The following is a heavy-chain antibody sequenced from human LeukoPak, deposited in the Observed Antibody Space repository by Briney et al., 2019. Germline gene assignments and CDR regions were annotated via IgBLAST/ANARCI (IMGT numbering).Heavy chain of an antibody. Sequence: PSETLSLTCAVYGGSFSGYYWSWIRQSPGKGLEWIGYIHNSGRTNYNPSLKSRVTGFVGTSKNQVSLRLSSVTAADTAVYYCARHGTISSESYFDYWGQGALVTVSS. D-gene: IGHD1-14*01. CDR2: IHNSGRT. CDR3: ARHGTISSESYFDY. J-gene: IGHJ4*02. CDR1: GGSFSGYY. V-gene: IGHV4-59*08.